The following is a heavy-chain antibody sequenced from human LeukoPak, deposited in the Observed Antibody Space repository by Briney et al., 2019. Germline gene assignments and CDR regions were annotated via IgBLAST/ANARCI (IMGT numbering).Heavy chain of an antibody. J-gene: IGHJ4*02. Sequence: ASVKVSCKASGYTFTGYYMHWVRQAPGQGLEWMGSINLNSGGTNYAQRFQGRVTMTRDTSISTAYMELSRLRSDDTAVYYCARSLLSSSWRRFGYWGQGTLVTVSS. D-gene: IGHD6-13*01. CDR3: ARSLLSSSWRRFGY. CDR2: INLNSGGT. CDR1: GYTFTGYY. V-gene: IGHV1-2*02.